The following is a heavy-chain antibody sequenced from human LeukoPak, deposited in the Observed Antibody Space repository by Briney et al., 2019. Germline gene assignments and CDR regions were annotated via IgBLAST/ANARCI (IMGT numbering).Heavy chain of an antibody. V-gene: IGHV3-21*01. CDR3: ARNSGSYSDY. CDR2: ISSSSSYI. CDR1: GFTFSSYA. D-gene: IGHD1-26*01. J-gene: IGHJ4*02. Sequence: GGSLRLSCAASGFTFSSYAMTWVRQAPGKGLEWVSSISSSSSYIYYADSVKGRFTISRDNAKNSLYLQMNSLRAEDTAVYYCARNSGSYSDYWGQGTLVTVSS.